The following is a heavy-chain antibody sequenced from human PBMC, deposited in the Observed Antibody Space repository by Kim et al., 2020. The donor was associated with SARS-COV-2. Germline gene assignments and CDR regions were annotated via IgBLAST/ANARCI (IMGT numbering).Heavy chain of an antibody. CDR2: INPNSGGT. CDR1: GYTFTGYY. V-gene: IGHV1-2*02. CDR3: ARAHFTIFGVELANAFDI. D-gene: IGHD3-3*01. Sequence: ASVKVSCKASGYTFTGYYMHWVRQAPGQGLEWMGWINPNSGGTNYAQKFQGRVTMTRDTSISTAYMELSRLRSDDTAVYYCARAHFTIFGVELANAFDIWGQGTMVTVSS. J-gene: IGHJ3*02.